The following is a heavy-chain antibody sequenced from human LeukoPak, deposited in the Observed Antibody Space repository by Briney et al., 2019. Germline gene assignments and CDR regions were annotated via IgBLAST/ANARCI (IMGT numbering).Heavy chain of an antibody. Sequence: PGGSLRLSCAASGFPFSSYEMNWVRQAPGKGLEWVSYISSSGSTIYYADSVKGRFTISRDNAKNSLYLQMNSLRAEDTAVYYCARSPTTATIYYYYMDVWGKGTTVTVSS. CDR3: ARSPTTATIYYYYMDV. CDR1: GFPFSSYE. J-gene: IGHJ6*03. V-gene: IGHV3-48*03. CDR2: ISSSGSTI. D-gene: IGHD4-17*01.